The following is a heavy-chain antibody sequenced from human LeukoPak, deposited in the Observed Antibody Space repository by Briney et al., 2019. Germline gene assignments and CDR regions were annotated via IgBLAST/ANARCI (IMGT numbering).Heavy chain of an antibody. Sequence: KLGESLKISCKGSGYIFTSYWITWVRQMPGKGLEWMGTIDPTDSYTNYSPSFQGHVTISTDKSISTAYLQWSSLKASDTAIYYCARRGRSSSNSDFWGQGTLVTVSS. V-gene: IGHV5-10-1*01. D-gene: IGHD6-6*01. CDR1: GYIFTSYW. CDR3: ARRGRSSSNSDF. J-gene: IGHJ4*02. CDR2: IDPTDSYT.